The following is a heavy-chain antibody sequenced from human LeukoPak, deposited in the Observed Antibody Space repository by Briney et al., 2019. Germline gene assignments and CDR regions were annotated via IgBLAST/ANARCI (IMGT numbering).Heavy chain of an antibody. CDR2: ISGSGGNT. CDR3: AKDREGTIADYFDY. Sequence: QPGGSLRISCTASGFTFNNYAMSWVRQAPGKGLEWVSGISGSGGNTFYADSVKGRFTISRDNSKNTLYLQMNSLRGEDTAVYYCAKDREGTIADYFDYWGQGTMVTVSS. CDR1: GFTFNNYA. D-gene: IGHD1-7*01. J-gene: IGHJ4*02. V-gene: IGHV3-23*01.